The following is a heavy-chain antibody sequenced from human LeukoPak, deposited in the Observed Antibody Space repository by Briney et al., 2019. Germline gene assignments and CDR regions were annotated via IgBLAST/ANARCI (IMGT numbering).Heavy chain of an antibody. V-gene: IGHV3-7*01. Sequence: GGSLRLSCAASGFTFSNYWMSWVRQAPGKGLEWVANIKEDGSQKYYVDSVKGRFTIFRDNAKNSLYLQMNSLRPEDTAVYYCGRPPQGRDGYKSDYWGQGTLVTVSS. CDR1: GFTFSNYW. J-gene: IGHJ4*02. CDR3: GRPPQGRDGYKSDY. D-gene: IGHD5-24*01. CDR2: IKEDGSQK.